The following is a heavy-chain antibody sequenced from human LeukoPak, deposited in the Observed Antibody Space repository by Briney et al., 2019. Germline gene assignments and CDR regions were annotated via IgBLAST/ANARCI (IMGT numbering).Heavy chain of an antibody. CDR2: IIPILGIA. CDR3: ARDVSGYSSGWYDY. V-gene: IGHV1-69*04. CDR1: GGTFSSYA. J-gene: IGHJ4*02. Sequence: ASVKVSCKASGGTFSSYAISWVRQAPGQGLEWMGRIIPILGIANYAQKFQGRVTITADKSTSTAYMELSSLRSEDTAVYYCARDVSGYSSGWYDYWGQGTLVTVSS. D-gene: IGHD6-19*01.